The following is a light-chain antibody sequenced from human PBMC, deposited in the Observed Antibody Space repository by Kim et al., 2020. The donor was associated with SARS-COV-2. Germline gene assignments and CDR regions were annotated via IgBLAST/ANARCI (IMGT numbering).Light chain of an antibody. Sequence: GQSITISCTGTSSDVGGYHYVSWYQHHPGKAPKLMIYDVSNRPSGVSDRFSGSKSGNTASLTISGLQAEDEADYYCSSYTSSSTVVFGGGTKLTVL. CDR2: DVS. CDR1: SSDVGGYHY. J-gene: IGLJ2*01. CDR3: SSYTSSSTVV. V-gene: IGLV2-14*03.